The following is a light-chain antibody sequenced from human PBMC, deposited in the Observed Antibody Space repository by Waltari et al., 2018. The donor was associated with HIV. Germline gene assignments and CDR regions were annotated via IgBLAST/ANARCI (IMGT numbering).Light chain of an antibody. CDR3: QQYNNWPRT. Sequence: EVVMTQSPATLAVSPGERATLSCRASQSIGAHLAWYQQKPGQAPRLVIYGASTRATGVPARFSGSGSGTDFTLTISSLQSEDFAVYHCQQYNNWPRTFGQGTKVEIK. V-gene: IGKV3-15*01. CDR2: GAS. J-gene: IGKJ1*01. CDR1: QSIGAH.